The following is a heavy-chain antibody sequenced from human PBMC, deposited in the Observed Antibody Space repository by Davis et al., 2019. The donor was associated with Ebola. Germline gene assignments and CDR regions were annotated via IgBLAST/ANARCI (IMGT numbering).Heavy chain of an antibody. J-gene: IGHJ4*02. CDR2: IRSKANSYAT. V-gene: IGHV3-73*01. CDR3: TRREGQVDY. CDR1: GFTFSGSA. Sequence: GESLKISCAASGFTFSGSAMHWVRQASGKGLEWVGRIRSKANSYATAYAASVKGRFTISRDDSKNTAYLQMNSLKTEDTAVYYCTRREGQVDYWGQGTLATVSS.